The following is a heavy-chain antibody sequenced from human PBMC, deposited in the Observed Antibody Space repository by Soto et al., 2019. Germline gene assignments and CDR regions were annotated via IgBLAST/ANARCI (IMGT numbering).Heavy chain of an antibody. Sequence: SETLSLTCTVSGGSISSDDYYWSWIRQAPGRGLEWIGYIHSSGSIFYNPSLKSRATMSIDTAGNQFSLKVSSVTVADTAVYYCARDLDGLHDDTSGPFPRPGWGQGTLVTVSS. CDR3: ARDLDGLHDDTSGPFPRPG. V-gene: IGHV4-30-4*01. CDR1: GGSISSDDYY. D-gene: IGHD3-22*01. J-gene: IGHJ1*01. CDR2: IHSSGSI.